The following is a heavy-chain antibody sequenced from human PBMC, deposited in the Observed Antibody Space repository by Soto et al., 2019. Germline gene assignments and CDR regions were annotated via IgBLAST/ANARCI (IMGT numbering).Heavy chain of an antibody. CDR2: MSSTGSAE. Sequence: EVQLVESGGGRVHPGGSLRLSCAASGFTFSNFAVNWARQAPGKGLEWLAFMSSTGSAEYYADAVKGRFTVSRDNVKNMAFLQMNSLRDEDTAVYFCARDSPSCGSSGGRFDRWGQGQRVTVSS. CDR1: GFTFSNFA. V-gene: IGHV3-48*02. D-gene: IGHD6-25*01. CDR3: ARDSPSCGSSGGRFDR. J-gene: IGHJ4*02.